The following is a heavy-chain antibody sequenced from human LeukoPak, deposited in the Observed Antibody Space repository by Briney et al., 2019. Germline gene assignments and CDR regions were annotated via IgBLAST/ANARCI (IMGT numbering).Heavy chain of an antibody. J-gene: IGHJ4*02. CDR2: ISYDVSNK. Sequence: GGSLRLSCAASGFTFRRYAIHWVRQAPGKGLEWVAVISYDVSNKYYGDSVKGRFTISRDNSKNTLFLQMNSLKTEDTAVYYCARDGGSGYCSGGSCSTIDYWGQGTLVTVSS. CDR3: ARDGGSGYCSGGSCSTIDY. CDR1: GFTFRRYA. V-gene: IGHV3-30*04. D-gene: IGHD2-15*01.